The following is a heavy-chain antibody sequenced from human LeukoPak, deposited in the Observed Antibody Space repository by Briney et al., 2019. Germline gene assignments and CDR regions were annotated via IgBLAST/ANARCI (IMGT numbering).Heavy chain of an antibody. V-gene: IGHV3-7*01. CDR2: INQDGSKK. CDR3: ARDHAYRADY. Sequence: GGSLRLSCAASGFSFSGDWMCWVRQAPGKGLQWVANINQDGSKKYYADSLKGRFTISRDNAKNSLYLQMSSLRAEDTAVYYCARDHAYRADYWGQGTLVAVSS. D-gene: IGHD2-21*01. J-gene: IGHJ4*02. CDR1: GFSFSGDW.